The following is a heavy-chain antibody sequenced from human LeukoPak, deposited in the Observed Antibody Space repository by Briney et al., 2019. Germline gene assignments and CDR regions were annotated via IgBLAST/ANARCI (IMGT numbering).Heavy chain of an antibody. D-gene: IGHD5-24*01. CDR1: GFTFSSYA. V-gene: IGHV3-23*01. CDR3: AKAGDGYNLGDY. Sequence: GRSLRLSCAASGFTFSSYAMSWVRQAPGKGLEWVSAISGSGGSTYYADSVKGRFTISRDNSKNTLYLQMNSLRAEDTAVYYCAKAGDGYNLGDYWGQGTLVTVSS. CDR2: ISGSGGST. J-gene: IGHJ4*02.